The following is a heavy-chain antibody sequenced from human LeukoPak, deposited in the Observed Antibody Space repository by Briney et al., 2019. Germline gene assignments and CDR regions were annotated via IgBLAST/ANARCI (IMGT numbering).Heavy chain of an antibody. V-gene: IGHV3-21*01. D-gene: IGHD5-18*01. J-gene: IGHJ4*02. CDR3: ARESYGSDY. CDR2: ISTSSSSI. Sequence: GESLSLSCAASGFMFTRFTMIWVRQAPGKGVKWVSSISTSSSSIYYADSVKGRFTVSRDNAKNSLYLQMNSLRAEDTAVYYCARESYGSDYWGQGTLVTVSS. CDR1: GFMFTRFT.